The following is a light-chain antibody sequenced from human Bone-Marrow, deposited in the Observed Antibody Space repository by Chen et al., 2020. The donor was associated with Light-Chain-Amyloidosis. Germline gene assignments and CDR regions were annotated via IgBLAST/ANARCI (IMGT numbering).Light chain of an antibody. Sequence: SYELTQPPSVSVSPGPTARIPCYGDDLPTKYAYWYQQKPGQAPVLVIHRDTERPSGISERFSGSSSGTTATLTISGVQAEDEADYHCQSADSSGTYEVIFGGGTKLTVL. J-gene: IGLJ2*01. CDR1: DLPTKY. V-gene: IGLV3-25*03. CDR2: RDT. CDR3: QSADSSGTYEVI.